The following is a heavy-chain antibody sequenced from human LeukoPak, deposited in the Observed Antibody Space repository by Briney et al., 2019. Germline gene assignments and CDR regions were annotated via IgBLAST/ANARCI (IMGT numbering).Heavy chain of an antibody. CDR2: IYYSGST. CDR1: GGSFSGYY. Sequence: PSETLSLTCAVYGGSFSGYYWSWIRQPPGKGLEWIGYIYYSGSTYYNPSLKSRLTISVDTSENQFSLNLSSVTAADTAVYYCARRGGRDDAFDIWGQGTMVTVSS. V-gene: IGHV4-59*06. D-gene: IGHD3-16*01. J-gene: IGHJ3*02. CDR3: ARRGGRDDAFDI.